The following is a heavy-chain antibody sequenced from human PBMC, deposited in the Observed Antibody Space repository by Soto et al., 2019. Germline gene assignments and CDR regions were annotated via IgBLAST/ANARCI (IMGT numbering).Heavy chain of an antibody. CDR1: GFTFSSYG. V-gene: IGHV3-33*01. D-gene: IGHD5-18*01. J-gene: IGHJ4*02. Sequence: QVQLVESGGGVVQPGRSLRLSCAASGFTFSSYGMHWVRQAPGKGLEWVAVIWYDGSNKYYADSVKGRFTISRDNSKNTLYLQMNSRRAEDTAVYYCARDGQTGWYSYGPLGPGDYWGQGTLVTVSS. CDR2: IWYDGSNK. CDR3: ARDGQTGWYSYGPLGPGDY.